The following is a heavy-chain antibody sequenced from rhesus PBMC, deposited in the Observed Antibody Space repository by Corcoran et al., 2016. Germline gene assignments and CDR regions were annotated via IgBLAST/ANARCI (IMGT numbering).Heavy chain of an antibody. V-gene: IGHV4-122*02. J-gene: IGHJ4*01. Sequence: QVQLQASGPGLVKPSETLSLTCAVYGYSISSGYYWSWIRQPPGKGLEWIGYITYKGSTSYNPSLTSRVTISIDTSTTQFSLKLSSVTAADTAVYYCARRIPVDYWGQGVLVTVSS. CDR3: ARRIPVDY. CDR1: GYSISSGYY. CDR2: ITYKGST.